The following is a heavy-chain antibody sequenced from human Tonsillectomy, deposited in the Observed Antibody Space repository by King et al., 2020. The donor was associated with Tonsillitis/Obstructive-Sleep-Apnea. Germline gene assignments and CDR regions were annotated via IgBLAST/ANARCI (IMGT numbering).Heavy chain of an antibody. J-gene: IGHJ4*02. CDR1: EFSVSNNY. CDR2: IYTGDTT. CDR3: AGSMTSITSFDY. D-gene: IGHD5-24*01. Sequence: QLVQSGGGLVHPGGSLRLSCTASEFSVSNNYMSWVRQAPGKGLEWVSVIYTGDTTNYPASGKRRFTISRDNSKTTLYLQMISLRGEDTAVYYCAGSMTSITSFDYWGQGTLVTVSS. V-gene: IGHV3-66*01.